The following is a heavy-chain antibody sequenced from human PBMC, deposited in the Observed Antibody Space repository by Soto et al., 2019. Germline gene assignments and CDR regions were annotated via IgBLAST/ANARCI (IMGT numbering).Heavy chain of an antibody. CDR2: ISSTTNYI. CDR1: GFTFTRYS. Sequence: ASVKVSCAASGFTFTRYSMNWVRQAPGKGLEWVSSISSTTNYIYYGDSMKGRFTISRDNAKNSLYLEMNSLRAGDTAVYYCARESEDLTSNFDYWGQGTLVTVSS. V-gene: IGHV3-21*06. J-gene: IGHJ4*02. CDR3: ARESEDLTSNFDY.